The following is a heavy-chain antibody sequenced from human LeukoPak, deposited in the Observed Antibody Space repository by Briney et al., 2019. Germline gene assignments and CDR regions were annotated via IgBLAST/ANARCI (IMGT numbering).Heavy chain of an antibody. V-gene: IGHV4-34*01. D-gene: IGHD1-26*01. CDR3: ARRSLIRGPRVGWFDP. J-gene: IGHJ5*02. CDR1: GGSFSGYY. CDR2: INHSGST. Sequence: SETLSLTCAVYGGSFSGYYWSWIRQPPGKGLEWIGEINHSGSTNYNPSLKSRVTISVDTSKNQFSLKLSSVTAADTAVYYCARRSLIRGPRVGWFDPWGQGALVTVSS.